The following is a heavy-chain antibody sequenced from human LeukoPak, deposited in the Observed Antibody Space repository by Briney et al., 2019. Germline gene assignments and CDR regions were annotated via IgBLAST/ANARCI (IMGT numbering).Heavy chain of an antibody. Sequence: SETLSLTCTVSGGSISSSTYYWGWIRRPPGKGLEWIGSIYYSGSTYYNPSLKSRVTVSVDTSKNQFSLKLSSVAAADTAVYYCVRGSTLRHYQYWGQGTLVTVSS. D-gene: IGHD3-16*01. V-gene: IGHV4-39*01. CDR2: IYYSGST. CDR3: VRGSTLRHYQY. CDR1: GGSISSSTYY. J-gene: IGHJ4*02.